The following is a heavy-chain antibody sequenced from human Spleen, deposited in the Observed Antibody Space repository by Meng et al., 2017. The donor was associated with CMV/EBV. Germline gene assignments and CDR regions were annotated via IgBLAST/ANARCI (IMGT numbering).Heavy chain of an antibody. CDR2: IYTSGST. Sequence: QVDLPESGPGLVKPSETLSLTCTVSGGSISSYYWSWIRQPAGKGLEWIGRIYTSGSTNYNPSLKSRVTMSVDTSKNQFSLKLSSVTAADTAVYYCARGTYYYGSGRGWFDPWGQGTLVTVSS. D-gene: IGHD3-10*01. V-gene: IGHV4-4*07. CDR3: ARGTYYYGSGRGWFDP. J-gene: IGHJ5*02. CDR1: GGSISSYY.